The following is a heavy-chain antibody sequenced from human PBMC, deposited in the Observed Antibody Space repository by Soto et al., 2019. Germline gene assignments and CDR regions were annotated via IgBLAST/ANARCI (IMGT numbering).Heavy chain of an antibody. CDR2: ISWDSGRI. CDR1: GFTFDDYA. V-gene: IGHV3-9*01. D-gene: IGHD3-16*01. CDR3: AKARLWGGDGYNSYYYNAMDV. Sequence: EMQLVESGGGLVQPGRSLRLSCAASGFTFDDYAMYWVRQGPGKGLEWVSGISWDSGRIGYADSVKGRFTISRDNAKNSLYLQMNSLRPEDTALYYCAKARLWGGDGYNSYYYNAMDVWAQGTTVTVSS. J-gene: IGHJ6*02.